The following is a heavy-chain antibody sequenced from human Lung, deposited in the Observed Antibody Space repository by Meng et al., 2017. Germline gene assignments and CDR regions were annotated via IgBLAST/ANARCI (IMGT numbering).Heavy chain of an antibody. J-gene: IGHJ4*02. D-gene: IGHD3-16*01. CDR3: ARSLRFGGVIFDY. Sequence: SETLSLTCTVSGGSISSGGYYWSWIRQHPGKGLEWIGYIYYSGSTYYNPSLKSRVTISVDTSKNQFSLKLSSVTAADTAVYYCARSLRFGGVIFDYWGQGKRVNGAS. CDR1: GGSISSGGYY. CDR2: IYYSGST. V-gene: IGHV4-31*03.